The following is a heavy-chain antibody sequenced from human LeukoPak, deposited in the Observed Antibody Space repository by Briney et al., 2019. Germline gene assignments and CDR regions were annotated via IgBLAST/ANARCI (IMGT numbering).Heavy chain of an antibody. CDR3: ARVGCNSTSCYHYYYMDV. CDR2: IYYSGST. Sequence: TTSETLSLTCTGSGGSISSYYWSWTRQPPGKGLEWIGFIYYSGSTNYNPSLKSRVTISLDTSKNQFSLKLSSVTAADTAVYYCARVGCNSTSCYHYYYMDVWGKGTTVTVSS. CDR1: GGSISSYY. D-gene: IGHD2-2*01. J-gene: IGHJ6*03. V-gene: IGHV4-59*01.